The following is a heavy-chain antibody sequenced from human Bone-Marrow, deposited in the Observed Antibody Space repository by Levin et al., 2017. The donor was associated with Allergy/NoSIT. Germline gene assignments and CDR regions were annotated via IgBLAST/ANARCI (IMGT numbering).Heavy chain of an antibody. Sequence: GGSLRLSCAASGFTFSSYWMHWVRQAPGKGLVWVSRINSDGSSTSYADSVKGRFTISRDNAKNTLYLQMDSLRAEDTAVYYCASGGFPSSPPPFDYWGQGTLVTVSS. D-gene: IGHD2-15*01. CDR2: INSDGSST. V-gene: IGHV3-74*01. CDR1: GFTFSSYW. J-gene: IGHJ4*02. CDR3: ASGGFPSSPPPFDY.